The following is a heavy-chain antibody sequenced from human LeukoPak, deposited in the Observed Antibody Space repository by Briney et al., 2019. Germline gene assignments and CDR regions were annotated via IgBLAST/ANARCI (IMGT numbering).Heavy chain of an antibody. V-gene: IGHV3-48*04. CDR3: ARGPYYVLDY. J-gene: IGHJ4*02. Sequence: GGSLRLSCAASGFTFSSYSMNWVRQAPGKGLEWVSYISSSSSTIYYADSVKGRFTISRDNAKNSLYLQMNSLRAEDTAVYYCARGPYYVLDYWGQGTLVTVSS. D-gene: IGHD3-10*02. CDR2: ISSSSSTI. CDR1: GFTFSSYS.